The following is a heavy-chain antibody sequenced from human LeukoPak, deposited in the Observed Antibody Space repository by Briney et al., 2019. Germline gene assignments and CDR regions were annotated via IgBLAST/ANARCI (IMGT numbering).Heavy chain of an antibody. D-gene: IGHD1-26*01. CDR3: ARAYSGDWFDP. CDR2: IYYSGST. CDR1: GGSISSYH. Sequence: SETLSLTCTVSGGSISSYHWSWIRQPPGKGLEWIGYIYYSGSTNYNPSLKSRVTISVDTSKNQFSLKLSSVTAADTAVYYCARAYSGDWFDPWGQGTLVTVSS. J-gene: IGHJ5*02. V-gene: IGHV4-59*01.